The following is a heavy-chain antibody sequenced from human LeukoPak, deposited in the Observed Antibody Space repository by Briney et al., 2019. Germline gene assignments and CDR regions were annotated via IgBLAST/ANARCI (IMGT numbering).Heavy chain of an antibody. J-gene: IGHJ3*02. CDR1: GFTFSSYG. D-gene: IGHD3-22*01. V-gene: IGHV3-23*01. CDR2: ISGSGGST. CDR3: AKDQTHYYDSSGYYPNAFDI. Sequence: PGGSLRLSCAASGFTFSSYGMSWVRQAPGKGLEWVSAISGSGGSTYYADSVKGRFTISRDNSKNTLYLQMNSLRAEDTAVYYCAKDQTHYYDSSGYYPNAFDIWGQGTMVTVSS.